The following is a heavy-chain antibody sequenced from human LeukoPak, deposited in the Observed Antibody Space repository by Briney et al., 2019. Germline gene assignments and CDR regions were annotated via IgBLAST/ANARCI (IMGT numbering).Heavy chain of an antibody. D-gene: IGHD3-10*01. J-gene: IGHJ3*02. V-gene: IGHV3-23*01. Sequence: GGSLRLSCAASGFTFSSYAMNWVRQAPGKGLEWVLAISGSGGSTYFADSVKGRFTISRDNSKNTLYPQMNRLGADDTAVYYCAKDRYYYGSGSYYSMDAFDIWGQGTMVTVSS. CDR3: AKDRYYYGSGSYYSMDAFDI. CDR1: GFTFSSYA. CDR2: ISGSGGST.